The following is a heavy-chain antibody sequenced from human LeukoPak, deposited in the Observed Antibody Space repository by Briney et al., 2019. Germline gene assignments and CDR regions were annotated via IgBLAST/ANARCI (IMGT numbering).Heavy chain of an antibody. CDR1: GFTFSTYA. CDR2: IFTNGNT. CDR3: AKVATEGYYFDY. J-gene: IGHJ4*02. D-gene: IGHD5-12*01. Sequence: GGSLRLSCAASGFTFSTYAMGWVRQAPGKGLEWVSSIFTNGNTFYEDSVKGRFTISRDNSKSSLYLQMNSLRAEDTAVYYCAKVATEGYYFDYWGQGTLVTVSS. V-gene: IGHV3-23*01.